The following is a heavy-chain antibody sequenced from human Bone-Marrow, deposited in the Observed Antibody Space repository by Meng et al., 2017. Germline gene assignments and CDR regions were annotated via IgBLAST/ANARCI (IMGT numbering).Heavy chain of an antibody. Sequence: GQLLELEGGLLTPGASFRLYCEGAGFTFSNAYMTWVRHVHGTSLEWVVRIQSKPDGETIDYDAPVQGRFTISRDHSNTSVYLQMNSLKTEETAVYYCGGLIAYWGRGTLVTVSS. V-gene: IGHV3-15*01. CDR3: GGLIAY. CDR2: IQSKPDGETI. J-gene: IGHJ4*02. D-gene: IGHD2-15*01. CDR1: GFTFSNAY.